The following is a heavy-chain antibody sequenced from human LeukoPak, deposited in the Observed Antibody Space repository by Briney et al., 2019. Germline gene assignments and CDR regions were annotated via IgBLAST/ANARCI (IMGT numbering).Heavy chain of an antibody. CDR1: GYMLTNNW. V-gene: IGHV1-46*04. Sequence: ASVKVSCKASGYMLTNNWIHWVRQAPGQGLEWMGVINPADSRTFYAQKLQDRVTLTTDMSATSIYMELSSLRSEDTAVYYCARDHSNTRTWWFDPWGQGTLVIVSS. CDR2: INPADSRT. CDR3: ARDHSNTRTWWFDP. D-gene: IGHD2/OR15-2a*01. J-gene: IGHJ5*02.